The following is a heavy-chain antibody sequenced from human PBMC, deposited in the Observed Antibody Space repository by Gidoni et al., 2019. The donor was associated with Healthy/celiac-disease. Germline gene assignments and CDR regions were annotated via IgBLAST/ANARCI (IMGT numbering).Heavy chain of an antibody. Sequence: ATDYAAPVKGRFTISRDDSKNTLYLQMNSLKTEDTAVYYCTTGGDIVLMVYAIGGFDYWGQGTLVTVSS. CDR3: TTGGDIVLMVYAIGGFDY. V-gene: IGHV3-15*01. J-gene: IGHJ4*02. D-gene: IGHD2-8*01. CDR2: AT.